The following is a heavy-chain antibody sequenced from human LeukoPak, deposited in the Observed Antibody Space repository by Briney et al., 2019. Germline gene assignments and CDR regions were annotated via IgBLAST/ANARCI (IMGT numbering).Heavy chain of an antibody. D-gene: IGHD7-27*01. J-gene: IGHJ5*02. CDR1: GGSISSSSYY. Sequence: PSETLSLTCTVSGGSISSSSYYWDWIRQPPGKGLEWIGSIYYSGSTYYNPSLKSRVTISVDTSKNQFSLKLSSVTAADTAVYYCARETYRMLGTRWDNWFDPWGQGTLVTVSS. CDR3: ARETYRMLGTRWDNWFDP. V-gene: IGHV4-39*07. CDR2: IYYSGST.